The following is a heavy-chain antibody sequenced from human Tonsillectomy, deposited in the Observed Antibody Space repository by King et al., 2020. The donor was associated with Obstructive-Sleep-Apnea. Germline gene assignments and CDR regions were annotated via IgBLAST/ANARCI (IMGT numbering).Heavy chain of an antibody. D-gene: IGHD1-1*01. CDR2: ISTENGNT. V-gene: IGHV1-3*04. CDR1: GYTFSTYG. J-gene: IGHJ4*02. CDR3: ARDLWNHYFDY. Sequence: QLVQSGAEVKKPGASVKVSCKASGYTFSTYGMHCLHQAPVQRLEWMGWISTENGNTRYSQKFQGRLTITRDTSAGHVYMELSSLRSEDTAVYYCARDLWNHYFDYWGQGTLVTVSA.